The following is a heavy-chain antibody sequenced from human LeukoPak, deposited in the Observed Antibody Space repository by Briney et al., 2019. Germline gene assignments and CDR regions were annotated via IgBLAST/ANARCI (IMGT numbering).Heavy chain of an antibody. CDR1: GYTFTGYY. Sequence: SVKVSCKASGYTFTGYYMHWVRQAPGQGLEWMGWINPNSGGTNYAQKFQGRVTMTRDTSISTAYMELSRLRSDDTAVYYCALTLAALARNYYYYYYMDVWGKGTTVTVSS. CDR3: ALTLAALARNYYYYYYMDV. D-gene: IGHD6-19*01. J-gene: IGHJ6*03. V-gene: IGHV1-2*02. CDR2: INPNSGGT.